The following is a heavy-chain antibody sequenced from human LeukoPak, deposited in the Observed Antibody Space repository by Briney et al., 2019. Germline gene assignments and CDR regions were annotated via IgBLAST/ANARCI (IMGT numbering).Heavy chain of an antibody. J-gene: IGHJ4*02. V-gene: IGHV3-23*01. CDR2: ISGSGGST. D-gene: IGHD6-19*01. CDR3: APFRRAVAGQDY. CDR1: GFTFSSYA. Sequence: PGGSLRLSCAAPGFTFSSYAMSWVRQAPGKGLEWVSAISGSGGSTYYADSVKGRFTISRDNSKNTLYLQMNSLRAEDTAVYYCAPFRRAVAGQDYWGQGTLVTVSS.